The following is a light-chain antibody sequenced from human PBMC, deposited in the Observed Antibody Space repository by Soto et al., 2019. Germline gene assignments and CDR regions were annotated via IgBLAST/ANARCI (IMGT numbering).Light chain of an antibody. CDR2: AAS. Sequence: AIRMTQSPSSLSASTGDRVTITCRASQGISSYLAWYQQKPGKAPKLLIYAASTLQSGVPSRFSGSGSGTDFTLTLSSLQPDDFATYYCQQYSTYPWTFGQGTKVDIK. CDR1: QGISSY. J-gene: IGKJ1*01. V-gene: IGKV1-8*01. CDR3: QQYSTYPWT.